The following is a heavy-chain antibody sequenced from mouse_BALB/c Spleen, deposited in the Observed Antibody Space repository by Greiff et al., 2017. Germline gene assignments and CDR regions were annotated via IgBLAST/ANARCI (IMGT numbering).Heavy chain of an antibody. V-gene: IGHV1S81*02. J-gene: IGHJ1*01. CDR3: TRDNWYFDV. CDR1: GYTFTSYY. Sequence: QVQLQQPGAELVKPGASVKLSCKASGYTFTSYYMYWVKLRPGQGLEWIGGINPSNGGTNFNEKFKSKATLTVDKSSSTAYMQLSSLTSEDSAVYYCTRDNWYFDVWGAGTTVTVSS. CDR2: INPSNGGT.